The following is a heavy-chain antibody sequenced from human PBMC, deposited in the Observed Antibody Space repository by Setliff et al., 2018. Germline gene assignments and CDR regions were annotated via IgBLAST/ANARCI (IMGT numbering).Heavy chain of an antibody. CDR3: ARAQSWSGGPYYFDN. CDR1: GYTFSTYG. CDR2: ISAYNGNT. Sequence: ASVKVSCKDSGYTFSTYGISWVRQAPGQGLEWMGWISAYNGNTNYAQRFQGRVTMTTDTSTSTAYMELRSLRFEDTAVYYCARAQSWSGGPYYFDNWGQGTLVTVSS. V-gene: IGHV1-18*01. J-gene: IGHJ4*02. D-gene: IGHD3-3*01.